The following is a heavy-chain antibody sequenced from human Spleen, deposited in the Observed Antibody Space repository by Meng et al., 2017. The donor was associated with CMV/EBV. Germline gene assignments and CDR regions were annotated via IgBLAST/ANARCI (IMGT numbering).Heavy chain of an antibody. V-gene: IGHV4-59*02. CDR1: GFTVSSNY. CDR3: ARAYSSSYRVDY. CDR2: IYYSGST. D-gene: IGHD6-6*01. J-gene: IGHJ4*02. Sequence: GSLRLSCAASGFTVSSNYMSWVRQAPGKGLEWIGSIYYSGSTTYNPSLNSRVTISVDTSKNQFSLKLSSVTAADTAVYYCARAYSSSYRVDYWGQGTLVTVSS.